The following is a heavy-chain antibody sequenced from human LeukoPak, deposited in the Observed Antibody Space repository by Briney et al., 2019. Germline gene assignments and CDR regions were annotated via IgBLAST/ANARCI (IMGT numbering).Heavy chain of an antibody. CDR2: IYPGDSDT. CDR3: ARPAEYGYGYIEY. V-gene: IGHV5-51*01. Sequence: GESLKICCKGSGYSFASHWIGWVRQMPGKGLEWMGIIYPGDSDTIYSPSFEGQVTISADKSITTAYLQWSSLKASDTAMYYCARPAEYGYGYIEYWGQGTLVTVSS. D-gene: IGHD5-18*01. J-gene: IGHJ4*02. CDR1: GYSFASHW.